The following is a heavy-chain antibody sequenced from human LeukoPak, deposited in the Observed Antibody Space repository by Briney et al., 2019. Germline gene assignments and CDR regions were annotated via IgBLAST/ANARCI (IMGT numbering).Heavy chain of an antibody. D-gene: IGHD6-13*01. Sequence: PSETLPFTCTVSGGSISSSSYYWGWIRQPPGKGLEWIGSIYYSGSTNYNPSLKSRVTISVDTSKNQFSLKLSSVTAADTAVYYCARAGRSSRGPNDYWGQGTLVTVSS. J-gene: IGHJ4*02. CDR3: ARAGRSSRGPNDY. CDR2: IYYSGST. CDR1: GGSISSSSYY. V-gene: IGHV4-39*07.